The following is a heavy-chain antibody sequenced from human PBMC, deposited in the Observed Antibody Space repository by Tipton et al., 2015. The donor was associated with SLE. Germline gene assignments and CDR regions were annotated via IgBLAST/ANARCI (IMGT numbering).Heavy chain of an antibody. CDR3: AYGGIVVVVAATPFDY. CDR1: GFTFSSYA. V-gene: IGHV3-23*01. D-gene: IGHD2-15*01. J-gene: IGHJ4*02. Sequence: SLRLSCAASGFTFSSYAMSWVRQAPGKGLEWVSATSGSGGSTYYADSVKGRFTISRDNSKNTLYLQMNSLRAEDTAVYYCAYGGIVVVVAATPFDYWGQGTLVTVSS. CDR2: TSGSGGST.